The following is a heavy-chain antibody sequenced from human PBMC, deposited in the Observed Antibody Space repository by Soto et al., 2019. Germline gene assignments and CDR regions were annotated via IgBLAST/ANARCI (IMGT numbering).Heavy chain of an antibody. Sequence: SVKVSCKASGYTFTSYDINWVRQATGQGLEWMGGIIPIFGTANYAQKFQGRVTITADESTSTAYMELSSLRSEDTAVYYCARAYCSGGSCYSEASYYYYGMDVWGQGTTVTVSS. V-gene: IGHV1-69*13. CDR2: IIPIFGTA. J-gene: IGHJ6*02. CDR3: ARAYCSGGSCYSEASYYYYGMDV. CDR1: GYTFTSYD. D-gene: IGHD2-15*01.